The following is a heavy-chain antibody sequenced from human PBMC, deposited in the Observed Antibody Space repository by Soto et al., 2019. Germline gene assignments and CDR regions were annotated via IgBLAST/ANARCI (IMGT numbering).Heavy chain of an antibody. CDR1: GYTFTGYY. Sequence: GASVKVSCKSSGYTFTGYYMHWARQAPGQGLEWMGWINPNSGGTNYAQKFQGWVTMTRDTSISTAYMELSRLRSDDTAVYYCARVPGVPGIDDAFDIWGQGTMVTVSS. CDR3: ARVPGVPGIDDAFDI. J-gene: IGHJ3*02. V-gene: IGHV1-2*04. D-gene: IGHD6-13*01. CDR2: INPNSGGT.